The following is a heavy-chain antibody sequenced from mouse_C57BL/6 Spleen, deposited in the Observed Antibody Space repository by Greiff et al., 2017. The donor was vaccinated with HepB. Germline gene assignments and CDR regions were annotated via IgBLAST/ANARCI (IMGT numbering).Heavy chain of an antibody. CDR2: INPNNGGT. CDR3: ASIYYYGSSYWYFDV. V-gene: IGHV1-26*01. Sequence: EVQLQQSGPELVKPGASVKISCKASGYTFTDYYMNWVKQSHGKSLEWIGDINPNNGGTSYNQKFKGKATLTVDKSSSTVYMELRSLTSEDSAVYDCASIYYYGSSYWYFDVWGTGTTVTVSS. CDR1: GYTFTDYY. D-gene: IGHD1-1*01. J-gene: IGHJ1*03.